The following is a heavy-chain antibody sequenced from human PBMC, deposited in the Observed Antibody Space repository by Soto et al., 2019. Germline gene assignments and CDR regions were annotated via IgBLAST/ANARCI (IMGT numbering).Heavy chain of an antibody. V-gene: IGHV3-30-3*01. CDR2: ISYDGSNK. CDR1: GFTFSSYA. D-gene: IGHD4-17*01. CDR3: ARDSMVNGDYSYYYYYYGMDV. J-gene: IGHJ6*02. Sequence: TGGSLRLSCAASGFTFSSYAMHWVRQAPGKGLEWVAVISYDGSNKYYADSVKGRFTISRDNSKNTLYLQMNSLRAEDTTVYYCARDSMVNGDYSYYYYYYGMDVWGQGTTVTVSS.